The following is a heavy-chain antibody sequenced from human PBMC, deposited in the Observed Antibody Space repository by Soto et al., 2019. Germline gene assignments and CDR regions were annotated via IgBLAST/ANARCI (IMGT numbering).Heavy chain of an antibody. CDR2: INHSGST. D-gene: IGHD3-10*01. Sequence: SATLSLTWSCYGASFIGYYWSWILQPPGQGLEWIGEINHSGSTNYNPSLKSRVTISVDTSKNQFSLKLSSVTAADTAGYYCARGRGQGYYYVSGMDAPPWSSSYRISFWANGTNVTVS. V-gene: IGHV4-34*01. CDR1: GASFIGYY. J-gene: IGHJ6*03. CDR3: ARGRGQGYYYVSGMDAPPWSSSYRISF.